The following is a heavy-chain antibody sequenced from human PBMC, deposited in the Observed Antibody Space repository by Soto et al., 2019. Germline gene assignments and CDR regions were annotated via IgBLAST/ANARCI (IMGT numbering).Heavy chain of an antibody. CDR2: ISSSSSYI. V-gene: IGHV3-21*01. J-gene: IGHJ3*02. CDR3: ARDLRYYDSSGSLLAFDI. Sequence: GGSLRLSCAASGFTFSSYSMNWVRQAPGKGLEWVSSISSSSSYIYYADSVKGRFTISRDNAKNSLYLQMNSLRAEDTAVYYCARDLRYYDSSGSLLAFDIWGQGTMVTVSS. CDR1: GFTFSSYS. D-gene: IGHD3-22*01.